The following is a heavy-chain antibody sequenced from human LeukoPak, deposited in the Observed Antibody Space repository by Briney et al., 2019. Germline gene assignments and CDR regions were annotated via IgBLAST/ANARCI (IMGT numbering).Heavy chain of an antibody. D-gene: IGHD2-15*01. V-gene: IGHV3-11*05. Sequence: GGSLRLSCAASGFTFSDYYMSWIRQAPGKGLEWVSYISSSSSYTDYADSVEGRFTISRDNAKNSLYLQMNSLTAEDTAVYYCARDMVVAATGPFDIWGQGTMVTVSS. CDR1: GFTFSDYY. CDR3: ARDMVVAATGPFDI. CDR2: ISSSSSYT. J-gene: IGHJ3*02.